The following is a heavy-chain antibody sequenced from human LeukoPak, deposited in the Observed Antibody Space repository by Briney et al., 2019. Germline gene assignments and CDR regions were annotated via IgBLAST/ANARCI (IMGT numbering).Heavy chain of an antibody. CDR3: ARGARGSDY. CDR2: IYSSGXX. D-gene: IGHD1-26*01. V-gene: IGHV4-59*01. J-gene: IGHJ4*02. CDR1: GASITXXX. Sequence: SETLSLTCTXSGASITXXXXXXXXXPPGKGLEWXGHIYSSGXXNXNPSLKSRVXXXXXTXXNQFSLKLSSVTAADTAVYYCARGARGSDYWGQGTLVTVSS.